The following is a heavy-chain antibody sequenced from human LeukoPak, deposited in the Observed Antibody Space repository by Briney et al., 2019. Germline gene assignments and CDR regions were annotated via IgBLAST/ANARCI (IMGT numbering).Heavy chain of an antibody. CDR3: ARGIGPYTYYDILTGYPTNNWFDP. CDR1: GYTFTNYG. Sequence: ASVKVSCKASGYTFTNYGISWVRQAPGQGLECMGWISAYNGNTNYAQRFQGRVTMTTDTSTSTAYMELRSLRSDDTAVYYCARGIGPYTYYDILTGYPTNNWFDPWGQGTLVTVPS. D-gene: IGHD3-9*01. CDR2: ISAYNGNT. J-gene: IGHJ5*02. V-gene: IGHV1-18*01.